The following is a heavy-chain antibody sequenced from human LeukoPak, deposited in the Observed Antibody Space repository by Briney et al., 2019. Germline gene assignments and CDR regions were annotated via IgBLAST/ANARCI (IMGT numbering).Heavy chain of an antibody. J-gene: IGHJ6*04. CDR2: ISSSGSTI. V-gene: IGHV3-48*03. Sequence: GGSLRLSWAASGFTFSSYEMNWVRQAPGKGLEWVSYISSSGSTIYYADFVKGRFTISRDNAKNSLYLQMNSLRAEDPAVYYCAELGITMIGGVWGKGTTVTISS. CDR3: AELGITMIGGV. CDR1: GFTFSSYE. D-gene: IGHD3-10*02.